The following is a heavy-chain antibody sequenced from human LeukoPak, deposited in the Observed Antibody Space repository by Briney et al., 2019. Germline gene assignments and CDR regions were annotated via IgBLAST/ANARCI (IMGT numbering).Heavy chain of an antibody. CDR1: GFSFSSFW. J-gene: IGHJ4*02. CDR2: IKEEGRTT. Sequence: GGSLRLSCAASGFSFSSFWMSWVRQAPGKGLEWVADIKEEGRTTYYVDSVKGRFTISRDNAKNTLYLQMNSLRAEDTAVYYCARDSPAGTSWRSEPTFDFWGQGTLVTVSS. D-gene: IGHD2-2*01. V-gene: IGHV3-7*04. CDR3: ARDSPAGTSWRSEPTFDF.